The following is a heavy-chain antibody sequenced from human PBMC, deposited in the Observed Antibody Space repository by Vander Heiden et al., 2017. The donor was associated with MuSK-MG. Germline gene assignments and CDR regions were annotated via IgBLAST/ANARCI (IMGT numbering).Heavy chain of an antibody. D-gene: IGHD4-17*01. V-gene: IGHV3-33*01. J-gene: IGHJ3*02. CDR1: GFTFSSYG. CDR3: ARGFTTVDAFDI. Sequence: QVQLVESGGGVVQPGRSLRLSYAASGFTFSSYGMHWVRQAPGKGLEWVAVIWYDGSNKYYADSVKGRFTISRDNSKNTLYLQMNSLRAEDTAVYYCARGFTTVDAFDIWGQGTMGTVSS. CDR2: IWYDGSNK.